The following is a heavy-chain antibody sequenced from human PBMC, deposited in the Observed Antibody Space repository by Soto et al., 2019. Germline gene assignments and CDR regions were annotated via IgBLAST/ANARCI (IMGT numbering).Heavy chain of an antibody. CDR1: GFTFSSYS. Sequence: ELQLVESGGGLVQPGGSLRLSCAASGFTFSSYSMNWVRQAPGKGLEWVSYISSSSSTIFYVDSVKGRFTISRDNAKNSLYLQMNSLRAEDTAVYYCARQVGGEYSGYDFICLGDIWGQGTLVTVSS. CDR2: ISSSSSTI. CDR3: ARQVGGEYSGYDFICLGDI. D-gene: IGHD5-12*01. J-gene: IGHJ4*02. V-gene: IGHV3-48*01.